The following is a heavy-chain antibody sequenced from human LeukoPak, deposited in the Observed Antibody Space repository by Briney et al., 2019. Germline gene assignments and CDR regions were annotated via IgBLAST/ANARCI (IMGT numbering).Heavy chain of an antibody. CDR1: GFTFSSYW. J-gene: IGHJ4*02. Sequence: GGSLRLSCAASGFTFSSYWMSWVRQAPGKGLEWVANIKQDGSEKYYVDSVKGRFTISRDNAKNSLYLQMNSLRAEDTAVYYCARVEGYYDSSGYNWWGQGTLVTVSS. D-gene: IGHD3-22*01. CDR3: ARVEGYYDSSGYNW. CDR2: IKQDGSEK. V-gene: IGHV3-7*01.